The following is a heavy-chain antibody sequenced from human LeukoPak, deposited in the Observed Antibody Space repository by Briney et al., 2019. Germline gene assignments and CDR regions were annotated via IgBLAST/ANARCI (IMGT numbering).Heavy chain of an antibody. CDR2: ISSSGSTI. CDR1: GFTFSSYE. D-gene: IGHD2-21*02. Sequence: GGSLRLSCAASGFTFSSYEMNWVRQAPGKGLEWVSYISSSGSTIYYADSVKGRFTISRDNAKNSLYLQMNSLRAEDTAVYYCARVPYCGGDCYYPFDYWGQGTLVTVSS. CDR3: ARVPYCGGDCYYPFDY. V-gene: IGHV3-48*03. J-gene: IGHJ4*02.